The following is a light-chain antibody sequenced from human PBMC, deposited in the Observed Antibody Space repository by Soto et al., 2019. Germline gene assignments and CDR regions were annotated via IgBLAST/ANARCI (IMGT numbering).Light chain of an antibody. J-gene: IGKJ1*01. CDR1: QSVSSNY. CDR3: QKYGSLPWT. V-gene: IGKV3-20*01. Sequence: DMVLTQSPGTLSLSPGEKATLSCRASQSVSSNYLAWYQQKPGQAPRPLIYGASSRAIGIPDRFSGSGSGTDFTLTISRLEPEDFAVYYCQKYGSLPWTFGQGTKV. CDR2: GAS.